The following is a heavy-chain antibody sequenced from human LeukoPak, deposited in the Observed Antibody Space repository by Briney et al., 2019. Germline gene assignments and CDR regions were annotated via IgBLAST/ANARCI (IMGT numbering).Heavy chain of an antibody. CDR3: ARQLLRFGELSQNWFDR. D-gene: IGHD3-10*01. CDR2: IYYSGST. J-gene: IGHJ5*02. Sequence: SETLSLTCTVSGGSISSSSYYWGWIRQPPGKGLEWIGSIYYSGSTYYNPSLKSRVTISVDTSKNQFSLKLSSVTAADTAVYYCARQLLRFGELSQNWFDRWGQGTLVTVSS. V-gene: IGHV4-39*01. CDR1: GGSISSSSYY.